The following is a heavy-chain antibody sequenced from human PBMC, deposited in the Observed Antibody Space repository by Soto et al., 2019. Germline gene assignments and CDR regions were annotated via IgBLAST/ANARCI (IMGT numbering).Heavy chain of an antibody. CDR1: DESFSGFY. J-gene: IGHJ5*02. CDR3: ARGTGNWFDP. D-gene: IGHD3-10*01. Sequence: KPXGTLTLTCAVYDESFSGFYWSWIRQPPGKGLEWIGEINHGGSTNYNPSLKSRVTISVDTSKNQFSLKLTSVTAADTATYYCARGTGNWFDPWGQGTPVTVSS. CDR2: INHGGST. V-gene: IGHV4-34*01.